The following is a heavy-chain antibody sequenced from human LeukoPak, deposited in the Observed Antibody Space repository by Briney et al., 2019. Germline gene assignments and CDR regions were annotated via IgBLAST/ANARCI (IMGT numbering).Heavy chain of an antibody. CDR1: GFTFNSYG. J-gene: IGHJ4*02. D-gene: IGHD4-17*01. Sequence: GGSLRLSCAASGFTFNSYGIHWVRQAPGKGLEWVAFIWYDGSNKYYADSVKGRFTISRDNSRNTLYLQMNSLRAEDTAVYYCARARTTRGFDYWGQGTLVTVSS. V-gene: IGHV3-33*01. CDR2: IWYDGSNK. CDR3: ARARTTRGFDY.